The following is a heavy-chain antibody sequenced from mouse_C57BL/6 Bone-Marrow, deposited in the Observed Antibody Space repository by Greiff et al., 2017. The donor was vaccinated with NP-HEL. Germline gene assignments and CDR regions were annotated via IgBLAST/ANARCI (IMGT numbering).Heavy chain of an antibody. CDR1: GYTFTSYW. J-gene: IGHJ2*01. V-gene: IGHV1-69*01. D-gene: IGHD3-2*02. Sequence: VQLQQSGPELVMPGASVKLSCKASGYTFTSYWMHWVKQRPGQGLEWIGEIDPSDSYTNYNQKFKGKSTLTVDKSSSTAYMQLSSLTSEDSAVYYCARWRDSSGYVAYYFDCWGQGTTLTVSS. CDR3: ARWRDSSGYVAYYFDC. CDR2: IDPSDSYT.